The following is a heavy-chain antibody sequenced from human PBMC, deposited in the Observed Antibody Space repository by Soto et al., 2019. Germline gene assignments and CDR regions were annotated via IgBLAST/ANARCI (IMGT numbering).Heavy chain of an antibody. CDR2: IYPGDSDT. CDR3: ARGGRLEPNYYYGMDV. J-gene: IGHJ6*02. CDR1: GYSFTIYW. V-gene: IGHV5-51*01. D-gene: IGHD1-1*01. Sequence: GESLKISCKGSGYSFTIYWIGWVRQMPGKGLEWMGIIYPGDSDTRYSPSFQGQVTISADKSISTAYLQWSSLKASDTAMYYCARGGRLEPNYYYGMDVWGQGTTVTVSS.